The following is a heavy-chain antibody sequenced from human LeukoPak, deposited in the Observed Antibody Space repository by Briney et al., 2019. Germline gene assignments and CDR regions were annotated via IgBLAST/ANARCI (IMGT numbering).Heavy chain of an antibody. CDR2: IIPIFGTA. CDR3: ASQGIAVAGTDY. Sequence: SVKVSCKASGGTFSSDAISLVRQAPGQGLEWMGRIIPIFGTANYAQKFQGRVTITTDESTSTAYMELSSLRSEDTAVYYCASQGIAVAGTDYWGQGTLVTVSS. V-gene: IGHV1-69*05. CDR1: GGTFSSDA. J-gene: IGHJ4*02. D-gene: IGHD6-19*01.